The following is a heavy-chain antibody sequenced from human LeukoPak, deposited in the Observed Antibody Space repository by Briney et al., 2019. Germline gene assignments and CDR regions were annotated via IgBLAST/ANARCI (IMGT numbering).Heavy chain of an antibody. J-gene: IGHJ5*02. D-gene: IGHD6-19*01. CDR2: INPNTGDT. Sequence: PGGSLRLSCAASGFTFSSYGMHWVRQAPGQGLEWMGRINPNTGDTEYAQKFQGRVTMTRDTSITTAYMALSRLRSDDTAMYFCARFSVAESWVDPWGQGTLVTVSS. V-gene: IGHV1-2*06. CDR1: GFTFSSYG. CDR3: ARFSVAESWVDP.